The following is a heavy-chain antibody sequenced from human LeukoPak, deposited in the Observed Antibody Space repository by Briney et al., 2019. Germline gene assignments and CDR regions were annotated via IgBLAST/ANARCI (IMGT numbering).Heavy chain of an antibody. V-gene: IGHV3-48*03. CDR1: KFTFSSYE. CDR2: ISSSGTTI. Sequence: GGSLRLSCAASKFTFSSYEMNWVRQAPGKGLEWVSFISSSGTTIYYADSVKGRFTISRDNAKNSLYLQMNSLRTEDMALYYCVRDISATVTSEFSYWGQGTLVTVSS. J-gene: IGHJ4*02. CDR3: VRDISATVTSEFSY. D-gene: IGHD4-17*01.